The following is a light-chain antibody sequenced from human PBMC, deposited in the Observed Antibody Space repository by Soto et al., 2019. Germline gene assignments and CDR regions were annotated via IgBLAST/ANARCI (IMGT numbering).Light chain of an antibody. CDR2: TNN. CDR3: AAWADSLNGVV. Sequence: QSVLTQPPSASGTPGQRVTISCSGSSSNIGSNYVYWYQQLPGTAPKLLIYTNNQRPSGVPDRFSGSKSGTSASLAISGLQSEDEADYYCAAWADSLNGVVFGGGTKLTVL. CDR1: SSNIGSNY. J-gene: IGLJ2*01. V-gene: IGLV1-44*01.